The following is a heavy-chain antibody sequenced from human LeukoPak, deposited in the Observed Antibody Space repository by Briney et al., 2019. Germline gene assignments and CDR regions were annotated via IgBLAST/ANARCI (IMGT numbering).Heavy chain of an antibody. Sequence: GASVKVSCKASGYTFTSYYMHWVRQAPGQGLEWMGIINPSGGSTSYAQKFQGRVTMTRDTSTSTVYMELSSLRSEDTAVYYCARGGDYGDYVGAWYFDLWGRGTLVTVSS. J-gene: IGHJ2*01. D-gene: IGHD4-17*01. CDR3: ARGGDYGDYVGAWYFDL. CDR1: GYTFTSYY. V-gene: IGHV1-46*01. CDR2: INPSGGST.